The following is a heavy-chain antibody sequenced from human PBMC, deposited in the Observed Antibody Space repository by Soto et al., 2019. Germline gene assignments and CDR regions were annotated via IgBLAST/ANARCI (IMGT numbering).Heavy chain of an antibody. V-gene: IGHV3-11*06. D-gene: IGHD1-1*01. CDR1: GFTFSDYY. CDR2: SSNSGTFS. CDR3: ARSGDNYNRLDY. Sequence: GGSLRLSCGGSGFTFSDYYISWIRQAPGKGLEWISYSSNSGTFSRYADSVKSRFSISRDNTKNLLYLQMNSLRAEDTAVYYCARSGDNYNRLDYWGQGTPVTVSS. J-gene: IGHJ4*02.